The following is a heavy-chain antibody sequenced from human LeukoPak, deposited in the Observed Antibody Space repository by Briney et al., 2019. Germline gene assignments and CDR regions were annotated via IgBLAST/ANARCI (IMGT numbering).Heavy chain of an antibody. Sequence: SETLSLTCTVSGGSISSYYWSWIRQPPGKGLEWIGYIYYSGSTNYNPSLKSRVTISVDTSKNQFSLKLSSVTAADTAVYYCARDLSRGSGTPYWYFDLWGRGTLVTVSS. CDR2: IYYSGST. D-gene: IGHD3-10*01. CDR1: GGSISSYY. CDR3: ARDLSRGSGTPYWYFDL. V-gene: IGHV4-59*12. J-gene: IGHJ2*01.